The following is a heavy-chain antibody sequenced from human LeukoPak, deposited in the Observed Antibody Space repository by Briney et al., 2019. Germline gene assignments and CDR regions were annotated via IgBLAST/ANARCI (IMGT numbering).Heavy chain of an antibody. CDR1: GFTFSNYA. CDR3: AKAGAVAAFDY. CDR2: ISGSGGST. D-gene: IGHD6-19*01. J-gene: IGHJ4*02. Sequence: GGSLRLSCAASGFTFSNYAMSWVRQAPGKGLEWVSTISGSGGSTHYADSVKGRFSISRDNSKNSLYLQMNSLRAEDTAVYYCAKAGAVAAFDYWGQGTLVTVSS. V-gene: IGHV3-23*01.